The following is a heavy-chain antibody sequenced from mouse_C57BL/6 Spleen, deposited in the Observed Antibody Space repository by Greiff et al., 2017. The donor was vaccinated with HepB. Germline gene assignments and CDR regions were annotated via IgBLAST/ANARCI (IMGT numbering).Heavy chain of an antibody. V-gene: IGHV1-50*01. D-gene: IGHD2-3*01. J-gene: IGHJ4*01. CDR3: ARWLLRYYAMDY. CDR2: IDPSDSYT. Sequence: QVQLQQPGAELVKPGASVKLSCKASGYTFTSYWMQWVKQRPGQGLEWIGEIDPSDSYTNYNQKFKGKATLTVDTSSSTAYMQLSSLTSEDSAVYDCARWLLRYYAMDYWGQGTSLTVSS. CDR1: GYTFTSYW.